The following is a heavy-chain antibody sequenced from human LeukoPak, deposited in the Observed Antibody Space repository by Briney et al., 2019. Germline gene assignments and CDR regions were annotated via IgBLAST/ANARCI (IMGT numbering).Heavy chain of an antibody. Sequence: GRSLRLSCGVSGISFKSYPMYWVRQAPGKGLEWVAVISYDGTKNYHADSVKGRFTISRDNSKNTLYLQMNSLRVEDTAVYYRAIYGDYDNWVDSWGQGTLVTVSS. V-gene: IGHV3-30*04. CDR2: ISYDGTKN. J-gene: IGHJ5*01. CDR1: GISFKSYP. D-gene: IGHD4-17*01. CDR3: AIYGDYDNWVDS.